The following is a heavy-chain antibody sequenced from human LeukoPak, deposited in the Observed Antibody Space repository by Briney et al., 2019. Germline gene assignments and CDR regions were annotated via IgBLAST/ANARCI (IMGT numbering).Heavy chain of an antibody. CDR1: GGTFSSYA. D-gene: IGHD2-2*01. Sequence: GASVKVSCKASGGTFSSYAISWVRQAPGQGLEWMGGIIPIFGTANYAQKFQGRVTITTDESTSTAYMELSSLRSEDTAVYYCAREDCSSTSCYLDCWGQGTLVTVSS. J-gene: IGHJ4*02. CDR3: AREDCSSTSCYLDC. V-gene: IGHV1-69*05. CDR2: IIPIFGTA.